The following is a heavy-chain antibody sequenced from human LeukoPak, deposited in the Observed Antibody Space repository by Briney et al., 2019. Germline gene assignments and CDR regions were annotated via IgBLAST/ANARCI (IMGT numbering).Heavy chain of an antibody. V-gene: IGHV1-46*01. CDR1: GYTFTNYY. D-gene: IGHD2-15*01. CDR3: ARDLVVVVAATSRSLHGGIDY. Sequence: ASVKVSCKASGYTFTNYYMHWVRQAPGQGLEWMGIINPSGGSTSYAQKFQGRVTMTRDTSTSTVYMELSSLRSEDTAVYYCARDLVVVVAATSRSLHGGIDYWGQGTLVTVSS. CDR2: INPSGGST. J-gene: IGHJ4*02.